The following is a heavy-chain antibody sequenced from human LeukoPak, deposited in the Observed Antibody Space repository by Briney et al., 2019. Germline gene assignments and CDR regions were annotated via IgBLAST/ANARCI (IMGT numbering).Heavy chain of an antibody. D-gene: IGHD3-9*01. V-gene: IGHV1-24*01. CDR1: GYTLTELS. CDR2: FDPEDGET. J-gene: IGHJ4*02. Sequence: ASVKVSCKVSGYTLTELSMHWVRQAPGKGLVWMGGFDPEDGETIYAQKFQGRVTMTEDTSTDTAYMELSSLRSEDTAVYYCTAVLRYYYYFDYWGQGTLVTVSS. CDR3: TAVLRYYYYFDY.